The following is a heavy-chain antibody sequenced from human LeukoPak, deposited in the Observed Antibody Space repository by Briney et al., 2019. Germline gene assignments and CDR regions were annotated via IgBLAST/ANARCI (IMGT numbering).Heavy chain of an antibody. J-gene: IGHJ5*02. CDR2: INPNIGDT. V-gene: IGHV1-2*02. CDR1: GYTFTGYY. Sequence: ASVKVSCKASGYTFTGYYIHWVRQAPGQGLEWMGCINPNIGDTHYAQKFQGRVTMTRDTSISTAYMDLNSLISDDTAVYYCARVQYQLLFEGNWFDPWGQGTLVTVSS. CDR3: ARVQYQLLFEGNWFDP. D-gene: IGHD2-2*01.